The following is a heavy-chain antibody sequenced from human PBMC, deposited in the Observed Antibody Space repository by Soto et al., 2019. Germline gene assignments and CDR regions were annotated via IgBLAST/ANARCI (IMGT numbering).Heavy chain of an antibody. CDR2: IYHSGST. CDR3: ARDLYGSGSFYGMDV. CDR1: GGSISSSNW. V-gene: IGHV4-4*02. D-gene: IGHD3-10*01. Sequence: PSETLSLTCAVSGGSISSSNWCSWVRQPPGKGLEWIGEIYHSGSTNYNPSLKSRVTISVDKSKNQFSLKLSSVTAADTAVYYCARDLYGSGSFYGMDVWGQGTTVTVSS. J-gene: IGHJ6*02.